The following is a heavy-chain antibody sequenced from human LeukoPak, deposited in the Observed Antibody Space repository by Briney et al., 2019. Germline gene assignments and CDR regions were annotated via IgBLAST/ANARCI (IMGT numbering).Heavy chain of an antibody. CDR1: GYTFSSYG. J-gene: IGHJ4*02. CDR2: ITSHNGNT. V-gene: IGHV1-18*01. Sequence: ASVKVSCKASGYTFSSYGISWVRQAPGQGLEWMGWITSHNGNTKYAQQLQGRVTMTTDTSTGTAYMELRSLRSDDTAVYYCARAGAAAGTPFDYWGQGTLVTVSS. CDR3: ARAGAAAGTPFDY. D-gene: IGHD6-13*01.